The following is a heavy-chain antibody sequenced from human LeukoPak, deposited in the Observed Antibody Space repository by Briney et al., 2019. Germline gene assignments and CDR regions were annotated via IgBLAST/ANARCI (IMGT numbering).Heavy chain of an antibody. D-gene: IGHD4-11*01. V-gene: IGHV1-24*01. CDR2: FDPEDGET. J-gene: IGHJ4*02. CDR1: GYTLTELS. Sequence: ASVKVSFKVSGYTLTELSMHWVRQAPGKGLEWMGGFDPEDGETIYAQKFQGRVTMTEDTSTDTAYMELSSLRSEDTAVYYCATDLLTTVTTEFDYWGQGTLVTVSS. CDR3: ATDLLTTVTTEFDY.